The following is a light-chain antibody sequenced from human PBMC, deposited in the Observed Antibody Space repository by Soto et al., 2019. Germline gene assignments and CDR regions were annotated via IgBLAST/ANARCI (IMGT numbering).Light chain of an antibody. V-gene: IGLV2-14*01. J-gene: IGLJ1*01. CDR3: TSYTSRSTVV. Sequence: SALTQPASVSGSPGQSITISCTGPSSDVGGYDSVSWYRQYPGKAPKLIIFDVTDRPSGISTRFSGSKSGNTASLTISGLQAEDEAVFYCTSYTSRSTVVFGSGTKLTVL. CDR2: DVT. CDR1: SSDVGGYDS.